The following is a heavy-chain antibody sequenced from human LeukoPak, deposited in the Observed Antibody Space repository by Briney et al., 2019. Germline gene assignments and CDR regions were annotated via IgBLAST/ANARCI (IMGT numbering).Heavy chain of an antibody. V-gene: IGHV3-7*01. J-gene: IGHJ3*02. CDR1: VLTCCRYL. CDR3: AREGGFGYDDAFDT. CDR2: IEEDGSEK. Sequence: GGSLRLSCVACVLTCCRYLMSWVRQALGRGLECVANIEEDGSEKYYVDSVGGLFTVSRDNAKNSVHLQMNSIRDEATAVYYCAREGGFGYDDAFDTWGHGTTVTVSS. D-gene: IGHD3-16*02.